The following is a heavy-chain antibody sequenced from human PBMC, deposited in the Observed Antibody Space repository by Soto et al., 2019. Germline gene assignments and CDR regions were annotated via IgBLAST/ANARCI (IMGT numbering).Heavy chain of an antibody. Sequence: SETLSLTCTVSGGSISSGGYYWSWIRQHPGKGLEWIGYIYYSGSTYYNPSLKSRVTISVDTSKNQFSLKLSSVTAADTAVYYCARDRVYYDFWSGYLAAGYYYYYGMDVWGQGTTVAVS. CDR1: GGSISSGGYY. D-gene: IGHD3-3*01. J-gene: IGHJ6*02. V-gene: IGHV4-31*03. CDR3: ARDRVYYDFWSGYLAAGYYYYYGMDV. CDR2: IYYSGST.